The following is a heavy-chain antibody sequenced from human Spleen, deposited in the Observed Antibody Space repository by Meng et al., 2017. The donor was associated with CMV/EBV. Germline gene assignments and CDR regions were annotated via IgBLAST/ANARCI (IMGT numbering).Heavy chain of an antibody. D-gene: IGHD2-2*01. CDR1: GFTFRNYA. V-gene: IGHV3-64*02. CDR3: ARDGDIVVVPAALDAFDI. CDR2: IDYSGGST. J-gene: IGHJ3*02. Sequence: GGSLRLSCAASGFTFRNYAMHWFRQAPGKGLEYVSAIDYSGGSTYYADSVKGRFTISRDNAKNSLYLQMNSLRAEDTAVYYCARDGDIVVVPAALDAFDIWGQGTMVTVSS.